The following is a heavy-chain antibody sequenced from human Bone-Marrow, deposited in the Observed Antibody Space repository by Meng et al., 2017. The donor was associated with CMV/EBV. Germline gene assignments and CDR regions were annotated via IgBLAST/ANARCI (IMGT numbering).Heavy chain of an antibody. CDR3: ARGRVGATRRAFDI. Sequence: SAKVSCKASGGTFSSYAISWVRQAPGQGLEWMGGIIPIFGTANYAQKFQGRVTITTDESTSTAYMELSSLRSEDTAVYYCARGRVGATRRAFDIWGQGKMVTVSS. V-gene: IGHV1-69*05. D-gene: IGHD1-26*01. CDR1: GGTFSSYA. J-gene: IGHJ3*02. CDR2: IIPIFGTA.